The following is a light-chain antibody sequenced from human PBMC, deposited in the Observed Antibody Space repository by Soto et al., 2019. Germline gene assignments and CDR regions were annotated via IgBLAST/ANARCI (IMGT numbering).Light chain of an antibody. CDR3: QQYNYWPPWT. CDR2: GAS. CDR1: QSVSSN. J-gene: IGKJ1*01. V-gene: IGKV3-15*01. Sequence: EIVMTQSPATLSVSPGERATLSCRASQSVSSNLAWFQQKPGQAPRLLIYGASTRATGIPARFSGSGSGTEFTLTISSLQSEDFAGYCCQQYNYWPPWTFGQGTKVEIK.